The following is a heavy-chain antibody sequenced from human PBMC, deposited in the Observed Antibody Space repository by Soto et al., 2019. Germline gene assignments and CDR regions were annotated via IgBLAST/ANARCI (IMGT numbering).Heavy chain of an antibody. J-gene: IGHJ5*02. V-gene: IGHV3-33*01. CDR3: ARDRLITYGAKIDHDH. Sequence: GGSLRLSCKASGFTFSDFGMHWVRQAPGKGLEWVSAIWYDGSYQYYADPVRGRFTTSRDNSNNTLFLQMNSLRVEDTAVYYCARDRLITYGAKIDHDHWGQGALATVSS. CDR2: IWYDGSYQ. CDR1: GFTFSDFG. D-gene: IGHD3-16*01.